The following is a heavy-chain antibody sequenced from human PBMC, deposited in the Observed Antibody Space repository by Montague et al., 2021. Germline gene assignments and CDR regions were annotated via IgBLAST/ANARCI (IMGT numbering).Heavy chain of an antibody. Sequence: SETLSLTCSVSGDSITGWYWSWIRQPPGKGLEWIGSVFYSGATNYNPSLKSRVTMSADTSKNQVSLKVNSVTAADTAVYYCARQGFYESGGFFFWGLGTLVTVSS. V-gene: IGHV4-59*01. D-gene: IGHD3-22*01. J-gene: IGHJ4*02. CDR1: GDSITGWY. CDR3: ARQGFYESGGFFF. CDR2: VFYSGAT.